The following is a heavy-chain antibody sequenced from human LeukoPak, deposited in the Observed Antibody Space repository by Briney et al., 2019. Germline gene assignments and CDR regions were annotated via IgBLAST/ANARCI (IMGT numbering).Heavy chain of an antibody. V-gene: IGHV3-48*03. CDR2: ISSRDTTE. J-gene: IGHJ4*02. CDR1: GFTFSSYE. D-gene: IGHD1-26*01. CDR3: VRGELLNYFVY. Sequence: GGSLRLSCAASGFTFSSYEMSWVRQAPGKGLEWVSYISSRDTTEKYADSVKGRFTTSRDNARTSLYLQMNSLRVDDTAVYYCVRGELLNYFVYWGQGTLVTVSS.